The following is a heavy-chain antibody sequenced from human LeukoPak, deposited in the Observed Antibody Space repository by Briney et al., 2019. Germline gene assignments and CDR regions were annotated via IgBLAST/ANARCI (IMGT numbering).Heavy chain of an antibody. CDR3: ARGRRVVAIAILYYMDV. D-gene: IGHD2-21*01. CDR1: GYTFTSYD. J-gene: IGHJ6*03. Sequence: ASVKVSCKASGYTFTSYDINWVRQATGQGLEWMGWMNPNSGNTGYAQKFQGRVTITRNTSISTAYMELSSLRSEDTAVYYCARGRRVVAIAILYYMDVWGKGTTVTVSS. V-gene: IGHV1-8*03. CDR2: MNPNSGNT.